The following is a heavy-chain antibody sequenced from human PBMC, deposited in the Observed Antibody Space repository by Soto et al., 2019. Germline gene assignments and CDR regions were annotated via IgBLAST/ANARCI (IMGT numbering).Heavy chain of an antibody. Sequence: GGSLRLSCAASGFTFSNAWMNWVRQAPGKGLEWVSSISSSSSYIYYADSVKGRFTISRDNAKNSLYLQMNSLRAEDTAVYYCARDIVVVVAADDAFDIWGQGTMVTVSS. J-gene: IGHJ3*02. V-gene: IGHV3-21*01. D-gene: IGHD2-15*01. CDR1: GFTFSNAW. CDR2: ISSSSSYI. CDR3: ARDIVVVVAADDAFDI.